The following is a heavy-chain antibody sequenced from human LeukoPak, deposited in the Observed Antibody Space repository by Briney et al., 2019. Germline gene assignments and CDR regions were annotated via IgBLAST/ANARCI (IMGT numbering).Heavy chain of an antibody. J-gene: IGHJ4*02. CDR3: ARDLTTSAYFDY. D-gene: IGHD1-1*01. V-gene: IGHV3-66*01. CDR2: IYSGGST. CDR1: GFTVSSNY. Sequence: PGRSLRLSCAASGFTVSSNYMSWVRQAPGKGLEWVSVIYSGGSTYYADSVKGRFTISRDNSKNTLYLQMNSLRAEDTAVYYCARDLTTSAYFDYWGQGTLVTVSS.